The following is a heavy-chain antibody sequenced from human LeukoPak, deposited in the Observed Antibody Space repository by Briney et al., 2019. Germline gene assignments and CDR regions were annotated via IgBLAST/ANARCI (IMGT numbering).Heavy chain of an antibody. J-gene: IGHJ4*02. CDR1: GFTFSSYG. D-gene: IGHD6-6*01. V-gene: IGHV3-30*02. Sequence: GGSLRLSCAASGFTFSSYGMHWVRQAPGKGREWVAFIRYDGSNKYYADSVKGRFTISRDNSKNTLYLQMNSLRAEDTAVYYCAKVSDSSSTRNPYPLDYWGQGTLVTVSS. CDR2: IRYDGSNK. CDR3: AKVSDSSSTRNPYPLDY.